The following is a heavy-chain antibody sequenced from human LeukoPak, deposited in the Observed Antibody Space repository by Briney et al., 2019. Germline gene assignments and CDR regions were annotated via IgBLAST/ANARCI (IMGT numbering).Heavy chain of an antibody. J-gene: IGHJ3*02. V-gene: IGHV3-7*01. Sequence: GGSLRLSCAASGFTFSSYWMSWVRQAPGKGVEGVANIKQDGSEKYYVDSVKGRFTISRDNAKNSLYLQMNSLRAEDTAVYYCAGVDMITFGGVNGAFDIWGQGTMVTVSS. D-gene: IGHD3-16*01. CDR3: AGVDMITFGGVNGAFDI. CDR2: IKQDGSEK. CDR1: GFTFSSYW.